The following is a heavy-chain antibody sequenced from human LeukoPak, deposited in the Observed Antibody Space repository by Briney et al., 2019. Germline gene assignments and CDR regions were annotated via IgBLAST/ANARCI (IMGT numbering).Heavy chain of an antibody. Sequence: GGSLRLSCAASGFTFSSYSMNWVRQAPGKGLEWVSYISSSSSTIYYADSVKGRFTISRDNAKNSLYLQMNSLRAEDTAVYYCAREPIAVDTERPTTVDYWGQGTLVTVSS. CDR2: ISSSSSTI. J-gene: IGHJ4*02. CDR3: AREPIAVDTERPTTVDY. CDR1: GFTFSSYS. V-gene: IGHV3-48*01. D-gene: IGHD6-19*01.